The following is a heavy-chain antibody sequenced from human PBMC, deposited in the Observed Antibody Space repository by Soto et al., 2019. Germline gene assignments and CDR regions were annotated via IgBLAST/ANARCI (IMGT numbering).Heavy chain of an antibody. D-gene: IGHD6-6*01. V-gene: IGHV3-33*01. J-gene: IGHJ4*02. Sequence: GGSLRLSCAASGFTFSSYGMHWVRQAPGKGLEWVAVIWYDGSNKYYADSVKGRFTISRDNSKNTLYLQMNSLRAEDTAVYYCARDEYSSSSTDYWGQGTLVTVSS. CDR2: IWYDGSNK. CDR3: ARDEYSSSSTDY. CDR1: GFTFSSYG.